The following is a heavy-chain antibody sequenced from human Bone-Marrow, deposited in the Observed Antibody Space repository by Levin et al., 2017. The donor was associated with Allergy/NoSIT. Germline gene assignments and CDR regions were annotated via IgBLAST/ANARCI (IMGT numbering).Heavy chain of an antibody. CDR1: GGTFRSYA. Sequence: SVKVSCKASGGTFRSYAISWVRQAPGQGLEWMGGIIPIFRKANYAQKFQGRVTITADESTGTAYMELSSLRSEDTALYYCARAEAEVTADYYFDYWGQGTLVTVSS. D-gene: IGHD2-21*02. V-gene: IGHV1-69*13. J-gene: IGHJ4*02. CDR3: ARAEAEVTADYYFDY. CDR2: IIPIFRKA.